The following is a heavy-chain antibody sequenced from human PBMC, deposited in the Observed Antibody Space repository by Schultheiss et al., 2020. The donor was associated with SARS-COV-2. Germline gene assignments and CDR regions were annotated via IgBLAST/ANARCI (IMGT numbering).Heavy chain of an antibody. V-gene: IGHV3-9*01. CDR3: AKDFRFDYYGSGSYGY. Sequence: GGSLRLSCAASGFTFDDYAMHWVRQAPGKGLEWVSGISWNSGSIGYADSVKGRFTISRDNAKNSLYLQMNSLRAEDTALYYCAKDFRFDYYGSGSYGYWGQGTLVTVSS. J-gene: IGHJ4*02. D-gene: IGHD3-10*01. CDR1: GFTFDDYA. CDR2: ISWNSGSI.